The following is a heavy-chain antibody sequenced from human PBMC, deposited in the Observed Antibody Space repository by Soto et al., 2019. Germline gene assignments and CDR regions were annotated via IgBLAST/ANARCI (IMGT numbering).Heavy chain of an antibody. CDR2: INGGNGDT. CDR3: ARGTRARRKQLDC. V-gene: IGHV1-3*01. J-gene: IGHJ4*02. CDR1: GYSLTNFA. D-gene: IGHD1-7*01. Sequence: QVQLVQSETEVKKPGDSVRVSCRASGYSLTNFAMHWVRRAPGHRLEWMGWINGGNGDTRCSHEFQGRVAITRDTSANTAYMELTSLRSEDTAVYYCARGTRARRKQLDCWGQGTLAILSS.